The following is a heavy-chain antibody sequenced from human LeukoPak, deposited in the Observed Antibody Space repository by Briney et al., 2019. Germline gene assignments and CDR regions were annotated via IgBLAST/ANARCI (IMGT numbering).Heavy chain of an antibody. CDR3: ARLNSGYDYFDY. Sequence: ASVKVSCKASGYTFTGYYMHWVRQAPGQGLEWMGWINHNTGVTNYEQKFQGRVTLTRDTSIITDYMELTRLRSDDTAVYYCARLNSGYDYFDYWGQGTLVTVSS. CDR2: INHNTGVT. J-gene: IGHJ4*02. CDR1: GYTFTGYY. D-gene: IGHD5-12*01. V-gene: IGHV1-2*02.